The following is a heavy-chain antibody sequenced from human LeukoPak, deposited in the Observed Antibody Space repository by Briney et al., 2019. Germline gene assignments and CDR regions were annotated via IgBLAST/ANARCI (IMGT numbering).Heavy chain of an antibody. Sequence: ASVKVSCKASGYTLTSHDINWVRQATGQGLEWMGWMNPNSGNTGYAQKFQGRVTITRNTSISTAYMELSSLRSADTAVYYCARDSSGWYHWFDPWGQGTLVTVSS. D-gene: IGHD6-19*01. V-gene: IGHV1-8*01. J-gene: IGHJ5*02. CDR1: GYTLTSHD. CDR2: MNPNSGNT. CDR3: ARDSSGWYHWFDP.